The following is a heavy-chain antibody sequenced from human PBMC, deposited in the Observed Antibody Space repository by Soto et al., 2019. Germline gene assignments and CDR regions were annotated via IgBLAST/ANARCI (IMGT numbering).Heavy chain of an antibody. Sequence: QVQLVQSGAEVKKPGASVKVSCKASGYTFTSYDINWVRQATGQGLEWMGWMNPNSGNTGYAQKFQGRVTMTRNTSISTAYMELSSLGSEDTAVYYCARGLESSGWWDYYYYYGMDVWGQGTTVTVSS. V-gene: IGHV1-8*01. CDR1: GYTFTSYD. CDR3: ARGLESSGWWDYYYYYGMDV. CDR2: MNPNSGNT. D-gene: IGHD6-19*01. J-gene: IGHJ6*02.